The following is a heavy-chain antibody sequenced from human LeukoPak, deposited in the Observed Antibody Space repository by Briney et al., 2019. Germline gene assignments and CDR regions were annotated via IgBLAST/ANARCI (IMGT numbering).Heavy chain of an antibody. D-gene: IGHD3-10*01. CDR2: IYASGST. J-gene: IGHJ3*02. V-gene: IGHV4-4*07. CDR1: GGSISGYF. Sequence: PSETLPLTCTVSGGSISGYFWSWIRQPAGKGLEWIGRIYASGSTNYNPSLRSRVTMSVDTSKNQFSLRLSSVTAADTAVYYCARSRFEELLVAFDIWGQGTMVIVSS. CDR3: ARSRFEELLVAFDI.